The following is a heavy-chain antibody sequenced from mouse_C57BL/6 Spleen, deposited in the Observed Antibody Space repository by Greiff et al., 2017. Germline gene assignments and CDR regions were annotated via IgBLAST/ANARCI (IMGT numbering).Heavy chain of an antibody. CDR2: IYPRSGNT. V-gene: IGHV1-81*01. D-gene: IGHD3-3*01. J-gene: IGHJ4*01. Sequence: VQLQESGAELARPGASVKLSCKASGYTFTSYGISWVKQSTGQGLEWIGEIYPRSGNTYYNEKFKGKATLTADKSSSTAYMELLSLTSEDSAVYFCARRLRGHDAMDYWGQGTSVTVSS. CDR1: GYTFTSYG. CDR3: ARRLRGHDAMDY.